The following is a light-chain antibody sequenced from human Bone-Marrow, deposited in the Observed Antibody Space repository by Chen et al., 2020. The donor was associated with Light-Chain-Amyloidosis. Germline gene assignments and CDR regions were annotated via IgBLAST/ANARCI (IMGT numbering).Light chain of an antibody. CDR3: QQYYSTPYT. CDR1: ESLLYRSNNKNY. Sequence: DIVMTQSPDSLAVSLGGRATINCKSSESLLYRSNNKNYLGWYQEKPGQSPKLLMYWASTRESGVPDRFSGSGSGTDFTLTISSLQAEDVAVYYCQQYYSTPYTFGQGTKLEIQ. CDR2: WAS. V-gene: IGKV4-1*01. J-gene: IGKJ2*01.